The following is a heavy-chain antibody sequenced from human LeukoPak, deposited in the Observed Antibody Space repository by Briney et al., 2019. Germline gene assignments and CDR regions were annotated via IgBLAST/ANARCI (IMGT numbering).Heavy chain of an antibody. J-gene: IGHJ4*02. CDR2: INDSGST. CDR1: GGSFSGYY. D-gene: IGHD2-15*01. Sequence: SETLSLTCAVYGGSFSGYYWSWIRQPPGKGLEWIGEINDSGSTNYSPTLKSRVTISVDTSKKQFSLKLSSVTAADTAVYYCARDNAAWHYWGQGTLVTVSS. CDR3: ARDNAAWHY. V-gene: IGHV4-34*01.